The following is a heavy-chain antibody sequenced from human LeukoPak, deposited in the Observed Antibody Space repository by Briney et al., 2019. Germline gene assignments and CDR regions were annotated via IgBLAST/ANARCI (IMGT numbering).Heavy chain of an antibody. J-gene: IGHJ6*02. CDR3: AREGAIFGVVISPHGMDV. Sequence: SETLSLTCAVYGGSFSGYYWSWIRQPPGKGLEWFGEINHSGSTNYNPSLKSRVTISVDTSKNQFSLKLSSVTAADTAVYYCAREGAIFGVVISPHGMDVWGQGTTATVSS. CDR1: GGSFSGYY. V-gene: IGHV4-34*01. CDR2: INHSGST. D-gene: IGHD3-3*01.